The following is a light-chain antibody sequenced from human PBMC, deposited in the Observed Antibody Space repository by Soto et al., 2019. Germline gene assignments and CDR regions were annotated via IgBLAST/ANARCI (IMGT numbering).Light chain of an antibody. CDR1: SGHSSYA. Sequence: QTVVTQSPSASASLGASVKLTCTLSSGHSSYAIAWHQQQPEKGPRYLMKLNSDGSHSKGDGIPDRFSGSSSGAERYLTISSLQSEDEADYYCQTWSTGIRVFGGGTKRPS. V-gene: IGLV4-69*02. CDR2: LNSDGSH. J-gene: IGLJ3*02. CDR3: QTWSTGIRV.